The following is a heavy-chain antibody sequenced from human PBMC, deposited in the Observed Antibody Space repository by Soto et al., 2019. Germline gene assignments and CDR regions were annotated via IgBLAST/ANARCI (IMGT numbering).Heavy chain of an antibody. Sequence: QVQLQESGPGLVKPSDTLSLTCIVSGYSISNIYWWSWIRQPPGKGLWWIGYISYSGYTYYNPSLTSRVSMSVDTSKNQFSLKVTSVTAVDTAVYYCATKPSGTGEFDYWGQGTLVTVSS. D-gene: IGHD3-16*01. CDR1: GYSISNIYW. CDR2: ISYSGYT. V-gene: IGHV4-28*01. J-gene: IGHJ4*02. CDR3: ATKPSGTGEFDY.